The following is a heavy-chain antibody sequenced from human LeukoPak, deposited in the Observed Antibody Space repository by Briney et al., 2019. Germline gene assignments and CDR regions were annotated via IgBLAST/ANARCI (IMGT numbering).Heavy chain of an antibody. CDR1: GGSISSGGYY. Sequence: SQTLSLTCTVSGGSISSGGYYWRWIRQHPGKGLEWIGYIYYSGSTYYNPSLKSRVTISVDTSKNQFSLKLSSVTAADTAVYYCARVGGYYPRNIDYWSQGTLVTVSS. D-gene: IGHD3-22*01. J-gene: IGHJ4*02. V-gene: IGHV4-31*03. CDR3: ARVGGYYPRNIDY. CDR2: IYYSGST.